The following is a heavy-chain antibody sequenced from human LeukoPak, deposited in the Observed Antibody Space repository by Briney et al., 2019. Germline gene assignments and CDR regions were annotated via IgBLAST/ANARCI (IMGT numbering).Heavy chain of an antibody. CDR3: ARGDYYDSSGYRY. J-gene: IGHJ4*02. CDR2: IYYSGST. V-gene: IGHV4-59*01. Sequence: SEALSLTCTVSGGSISSYYWSWIRQPPGKGLEWIGYIYYSGSTNYNPSLKSRVTISVDTSKNQFSLKLSSVTAADTAVYYCARGDYYDSSGYRYWGQGTLVTVSS. CDR1: GGSISSYY. D-gene: IGHD3-22*01.